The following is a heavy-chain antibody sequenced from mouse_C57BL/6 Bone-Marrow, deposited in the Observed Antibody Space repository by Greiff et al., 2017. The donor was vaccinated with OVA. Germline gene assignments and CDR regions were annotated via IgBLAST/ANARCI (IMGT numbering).Heavy chain of an antibody. CDR2: ISDGGSYT. V-gene: IGHV5-4*01. CDR3: ARDRGYSNYPYDFDY. Sequence: EVKVVESGGGLVKPGGSLKLSCAASGFTFSSYAMSWVRQTPEKRLEWVATISDGGSYTYYPDNVKGRFTISRDNAKNNLYLQMSHLKSEDTAMYYCARDRGYSNYPYDFDYWGQGTTLTVSS. CDR1: GFTFSSYA. J-gene: IGHJ2*01. D-gene: IGHD2-5*01.